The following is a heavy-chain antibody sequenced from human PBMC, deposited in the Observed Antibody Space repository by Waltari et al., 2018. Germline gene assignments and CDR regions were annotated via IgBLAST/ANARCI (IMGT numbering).Heavy chain of an antibody. CDR1: GGSISSYY. D-gene: IGHD2-2*01. J-gene: IGHJ4*02. Sequence: QVQLQESGPGLVKPSETLSLTCTVSGGSISSYYWRWIRQPAGKGLEWIGRIYTSGSTNYNPSLKSRVTMSVDTSKNQFSLRLSSVTAADTAVYYCAREDPYCSSTSCYNDYWGQGTLVTVSS. CDR3: AREDPYCSSTSCYNDY. V-gene: IGHV4-4*07. CDR2: IYTSGST.